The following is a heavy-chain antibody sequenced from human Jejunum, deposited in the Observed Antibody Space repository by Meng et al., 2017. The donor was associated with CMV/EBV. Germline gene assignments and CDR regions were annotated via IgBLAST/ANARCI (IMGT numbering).Heavy chain of an antibody. V-gene: IGHV3-30*12. CDR3: ARGHCTGGSCFWGYQYGLDV. J-gene: IGHJ6*02. Sequence: SYDMHWVLQAPGKGLEWVAGISYDGSNQYYGDSVKGRFSISRDSSKNTLDLHMNSVRAEDTAVYYCARGHCTGGSCFWGYQYGLDVWGQGTTVTVSS. CDR2: ISYDGSNQ. D-gene: IGHD2-15*01. CDR1: SYD.